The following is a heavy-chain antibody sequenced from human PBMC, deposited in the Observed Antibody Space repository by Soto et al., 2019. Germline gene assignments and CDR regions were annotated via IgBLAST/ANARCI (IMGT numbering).Heavy chain of an antibody. D-gene: IGHD1-20*01. Sequence: PGESLKISCKGSGYSFTSYWIGWVRQMPGKGLEWMGIIYPGDSDTRYSPSFQGQVTISADKSINTAYLQWSSLKASDTAMYYCARPPLITRTDAVGAFDIWGQGTMVTVSS. CDR2: IYPGDSDT. CDR3: ARPPLITRTDAVGAFDI. CDR1: GYSFTSYW. V-gene: IGHV5-51*01. J-gene: IGHJ3*02.